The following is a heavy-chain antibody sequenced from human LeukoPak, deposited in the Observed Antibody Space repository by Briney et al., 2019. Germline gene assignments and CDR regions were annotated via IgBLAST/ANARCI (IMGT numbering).Heavy chain of an antibody. J-gene: IGHJ3*02. CDR3: ARGTYIVLMVYGKETGAFDI. CDR2: IYYSGST. Sequence: SETLSLTCTVSGGSMSSYYWSWIRQPPGKGLEWIGYIYYSGSTNYNPSLKSRVTISVDTSKNQFSLKLSSVTAADTAVYYCARGTYIVLMVYGKETGAFDIWGQGTMVTVSS. D-gene: IGHD2-8*01. V-gene: IGHV4-59*12. CDR1: GGSMSSYY.